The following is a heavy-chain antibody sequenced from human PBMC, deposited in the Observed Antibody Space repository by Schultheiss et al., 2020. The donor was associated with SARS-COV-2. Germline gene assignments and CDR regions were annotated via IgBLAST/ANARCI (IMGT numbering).Heavy chain of an antibody. CDR3: ARDLGIAVAGGMDV. CDR2: IYYSGST. V-gene: IGHV4-61*01. Sequence: SETLSLTCGVSGGSISSGLYSWSWIRQPPGKGLEWIGYIYYSGSTNYNPSLKSRVTMSVDTSKNQFSLKLSSVTAADTAVYYCARDLGIAVAGGMDVWGQGTTVTVSS. D-gene: IGHD6-19*01. J-gene: IGHJ6*02. CDR1: GGSISSGLYS.